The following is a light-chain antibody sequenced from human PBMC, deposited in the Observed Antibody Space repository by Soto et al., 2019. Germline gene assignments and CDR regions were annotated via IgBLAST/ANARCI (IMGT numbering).Light chain of an antibody. V-gene: IGKV3-20*01. Sequence: EIVLTQSPGTLSLSPGERATLSCRASQSVSYYLAWYQQKPGQAPRLLIYDASSRATGVPDRFSGSGSGTDFTLTISRLEPEDFATYYCQHFYDYPHSFGPGTKVDI. CDR3: QHFYDYPHS. CDR2: DAS. CDR1: QSVSYY. J-gene: IGKJ3*01.